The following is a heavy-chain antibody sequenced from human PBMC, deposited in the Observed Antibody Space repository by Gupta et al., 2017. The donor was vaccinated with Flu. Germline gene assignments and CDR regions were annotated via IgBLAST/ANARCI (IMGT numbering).Heavy chain of an antibody. Sequence: QVQLVQSVAEVKKPVSSVKVSCKASGGTFYVYSITWVRQAPGQGLEWMGGVLPVLGAANYAQKFQGRVTITADASTSTSYMELSSLRYEDTAVYFWAREFPGGGDCYFLDSWGQGSLVSVSS. CDR1: GGTFYVYS. CDR3: AREFPGGGDCYFLDS. CDR2: VLPVLGAA. D-gene: IGHD2-21*02. J-gene: IGHJ4*02. V-gene: IGHV1-69*01.